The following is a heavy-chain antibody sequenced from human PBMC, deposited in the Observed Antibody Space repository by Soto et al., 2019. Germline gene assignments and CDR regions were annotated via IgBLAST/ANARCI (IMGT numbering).Heavy chain of an antibody. D-gene: IGHD3-10*01. J-gene: IGHJ4*02. CDR1: GGSISSGGYY. V-gene: IGHV4-31*03. Sequence: SETLSLTCTVSGGSISSGGYYWSWIRQHPGKGLECIGYIYYSGSTYYNPSLKSRVTISVDTSKNQFSLKLNSMTAADTAVYYCARNNYGSGSTYFDYWGQGNLVTVS. CDR3: ARNNYGSGSTYFDY. CDR2: IYYSGST.